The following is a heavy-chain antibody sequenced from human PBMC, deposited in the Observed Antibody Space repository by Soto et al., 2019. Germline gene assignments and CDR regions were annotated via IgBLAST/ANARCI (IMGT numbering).Heavy chain of an antibody. CDR1: GFTFSSYA. D-gene: IGHD2-15*01. V-gene: IGHV3-23*01. CDR3: AKGITTPPYYYYYYMDV. CDR2: ISGSGGST. Sequence: GGSLRLSCAASGFTFSSYAMSWVRQAPGKGLEWVSAISGSGGSTYYADSVKGRFTISRDNSKNTLYLQMNSLRAEDTAVYYCAKGITTPPYYYYYYMDVWGKGTTVTVSS. J-gene: IGHJ6*03.